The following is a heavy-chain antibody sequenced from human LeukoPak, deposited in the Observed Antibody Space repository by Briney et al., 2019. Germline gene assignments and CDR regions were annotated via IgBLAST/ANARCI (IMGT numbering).Heavy chain of an antibody. D-gene: IGHD6-19*01. J-gene: IGHJ6*02. CDR3: AKVYSSDSHAYFYFAMDL. CDR2: ISGSGGST. CDR1: GFTFSNYW. V-gene: IGHV3-23*01. Sequence: GGSLRLSCEGSGFTFSNYWMGWVRQAPGKGLEWVSAISGSGGSTYYADSVKGRFTISRDNSKNTLYLQMNSLRPDDTALYYCAKVYSSDSHAYFYFAMDLWGQGTTVTVSS.